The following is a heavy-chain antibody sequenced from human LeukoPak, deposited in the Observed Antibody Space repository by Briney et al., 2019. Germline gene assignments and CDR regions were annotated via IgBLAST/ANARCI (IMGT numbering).Heavy chain of an antibody. CDR3: AREDIVVVTDAIRGGAFDY. Sequence: GASVKVSCKASGYTFTSYGISWVRQAPGQGLGGMGWISAYNGNTNYSQSLQGRVTVTTDTSTSTAYMELRSLRSDDTAVYYCAREDIVVVTDAIRGGAFDYWGQGTLVTVSS. V-gene: IGHV1-18*01. CDR1: GYTFTSYG. D-gene: IGHD2-2*02. CDR2: ISAYNGNT. J-gene: IGHJ4*02.